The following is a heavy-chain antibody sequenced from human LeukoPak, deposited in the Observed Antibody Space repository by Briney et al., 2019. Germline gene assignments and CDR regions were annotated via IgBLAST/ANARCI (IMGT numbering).Heavy chain of an antibody. CDR1: GYTFTSYY. D-gene: IGHD4-17*01. CDR2: INPSGGST. CDR3: ARDFGDQARYFDL. Sequence: EASVKVSCKASGYTFTSYYMHWVRQAPGQGLEGMGVINPSGGSTSYAQRFQGRVTMTRDTSTSTVYMELSSLRSEDTAVYYCARDFGDQARYFDLWGRGTLVTVSS. V-gene: IGHV1-46*01. J-gene: IGHJ2*01.